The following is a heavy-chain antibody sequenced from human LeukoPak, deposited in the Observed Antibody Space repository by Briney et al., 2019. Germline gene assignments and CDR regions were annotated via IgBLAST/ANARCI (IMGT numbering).Heavy chain of an antibody. D-gene: IGHD3-22*01. Sequence: PSETLSLTCAVSGGSISSGGYSWSWIRQPPGKGLEWIGYTYHSGSTYYNPSLKSRVTISVDRSKNQFSLKLSSVTAADTAVYYCARAEDYYDRMGAFDIWGQGTMVTVSS. CDR2: TYHSGST. CDR3: ARAEDYYDRMGAFDI. V-gene: IGHV4-30-2*01. CDR1: GGSISSGGYS. J-gene: IGHJ3*02.